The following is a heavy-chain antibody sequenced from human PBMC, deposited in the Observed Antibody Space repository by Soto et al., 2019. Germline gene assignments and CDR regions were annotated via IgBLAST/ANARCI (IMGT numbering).Heavy chain of an antibody. V-gene: IGHV1-69*12. D-gene: IGHD5-18*01. CDR3: ARAYRRSSGYSYGYVGY. J-gene: IGHJ4*02. CDR1: GGTFSSYA. Sequence: QVQLVQSGAEVKKPGSSVKVSCKASGGTFSSYAISWVRQAPGQGLEWMGGIIPIFGTANYAQKFQGRVTITAXXPXSKXYMEMSSLRSEDTAVYYCARAYRRSSGYSYGYVGYWGQGTLVTVSS. CDR2: IIPIFGTA.